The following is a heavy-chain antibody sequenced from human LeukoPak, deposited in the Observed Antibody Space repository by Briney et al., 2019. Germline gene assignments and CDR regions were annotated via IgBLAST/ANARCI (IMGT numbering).Heavy chain of an antibody. Sequence: GGSLRLSCAASGFIFSSYPMSWVRQAPGKGLEWVSAISGTAENTYYAHSVKGRFSISRDNSWNTVHLQMNSLRPEDTAVYYCANQRGGFWGQGTLVTVSS. J-gene: IGHJ4*02. V-gene: IGHV3-23*01. D-gene: IGHD3-10*01. CDR3: ANQRGGF. CDR2: ISGTAENT. CDR1: GFIFSSYP.